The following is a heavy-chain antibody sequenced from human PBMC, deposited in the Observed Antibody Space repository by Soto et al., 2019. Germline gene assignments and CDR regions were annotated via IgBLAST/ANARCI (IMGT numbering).Heavy chain of an antibody. CDR3: ARDLVTTNPGTTSWFDP. J-gene: IGHJ5*02. V-gene: IGHV1-3*01. CDR1: GYTFTSYA. CDR2: INAGNGNT. D-gene: IGHD1-7*01. Sequence: VASVKVSCKASGYTFTSYAMHWVRQAPGQRLEWMGWINAGNGNTKYSQKFQGRVTITRDTSASTAYMELSSLRSEDTAVYYCARDLVTTNPGTTSWFDPWGQGTLVTVSS.